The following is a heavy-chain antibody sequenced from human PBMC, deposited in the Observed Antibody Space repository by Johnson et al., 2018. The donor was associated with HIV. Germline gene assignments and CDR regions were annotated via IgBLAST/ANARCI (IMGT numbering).Heavy chain of an antibody. V-gene: IGHV3-30*03. CDR2: ISYDGSNK. D-gene: IGHD4-17*01. J-gene: IGHJ3*02. Sequence: QVQLVESGGAVVQPGKSLTLSCVGSGLSFSNFGIHWVRQAPGKGPEWVAVISYDGSNKYYVDSVKGRFTISRDHTKNSLYLQMNSLRAEDTAVYYCARDWNSDYGDPEGTFGSWGQGTMVTVSS. CDR3: ARDWNSDYGDPEGTFGS. CDR1: GLSFSNFG.